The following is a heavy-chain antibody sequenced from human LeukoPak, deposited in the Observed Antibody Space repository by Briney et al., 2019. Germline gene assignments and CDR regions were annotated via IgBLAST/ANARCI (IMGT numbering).Heavy chain of an antibody. Sequence: PSETLSLTCTVSGGSLIGYYWGWIRQPPGKGLECIGYIHSSEGTAHNASLKSRLTILLDTSKNQFSLTLSSVTAADTAVYYYARHVYGEGMVVWGKGTTVTVSS. CDR3: ARHVYGEGMVV. CDR1: GGSLIGYY. D-gene: IGHD4-17*01. CDR2: IHSSEGT. J-gene: IGHJ6*04. V-gene: IGHV4-59*08.